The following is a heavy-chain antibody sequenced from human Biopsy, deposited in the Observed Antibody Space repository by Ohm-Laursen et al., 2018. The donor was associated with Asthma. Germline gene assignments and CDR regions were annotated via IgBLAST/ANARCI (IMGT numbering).Heavy chain of an antibody. CDR1: VLTFSSYG. D-gene: IGHD3-3*01. CDR2: ITNDGVKK. Sequence: SLRLSCAASVLTFSSYGMDWVRLAPGKGLEWVALITNDGVKKFYADSVQGRFTISRDNSKNTLYLQMHSLKIEDTAVYFCARQVKSAVFGVSYKKFDFWGQGALV. CDR3: ARQVKSAVFGVSYKKFDF. V-gene: IGHV3-30*03. J-gene: IGHJ4*02.